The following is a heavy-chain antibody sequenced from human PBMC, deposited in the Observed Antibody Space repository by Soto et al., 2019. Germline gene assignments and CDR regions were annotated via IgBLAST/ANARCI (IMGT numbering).Heavy chain of an antibody. D-gene: IGHD6-13*01. V-gene: IGHV3-11*01. CDR3: ARVASSHNLDY. J-gene: IGHJ4*02. CDR1: GFIFSDYY. Sequence: QVQLVESGGGLVKPGGSLRLSCAASGFIFSDYYMTWIRQAPGKGLEWVSYISSGGTTIYYTDSVKGRFTISRDNAKNSLYLQMNSLRAEDTAVYYCARVASSHNLDYWGQGTLVTVSS. CDR2: ISSGGTTI.